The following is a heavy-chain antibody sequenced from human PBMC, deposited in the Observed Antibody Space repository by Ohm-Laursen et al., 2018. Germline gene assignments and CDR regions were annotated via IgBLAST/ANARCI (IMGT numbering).Heavy chain of an antibody. D-gene: IGHD1-26*01. CDR2: ISSSGSTI. CDR3: ARAPPESGTYYFSDY. CDR1: GFTFSDYY. Sequence: SLRLSCSASGFTFSDYYMSWIRQAPGKGLEWVSYISSSGSTIYYADSVKGRFTISRDNAKNSLYLQMNSLRAEDTAVYFCARAPPESGTYYFSDYWGQGTLVTVSS. J-gene: IGHJ4*02. V-gene: IGHV3-11*04.